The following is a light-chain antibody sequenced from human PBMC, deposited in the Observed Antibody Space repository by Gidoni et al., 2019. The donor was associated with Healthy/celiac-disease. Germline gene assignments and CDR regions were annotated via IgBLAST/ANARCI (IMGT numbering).Light chain of an antibody. V-gene: IGKV1-39*01. J-gene: IGKJ1*01. CDR2: DAS. CDR1: QSISRS. CDR3: QQSYRTTRT. Sequence: DIQMTQSPSSLSASVGDRVTITCRASQSISRSFKWYQQKPGKPTKLLIYDASSLQSGVPSRFSGSGSGKDFPLTISSMQPEDFTTYYCQQSYRTTRTFGQGTKVEIK.